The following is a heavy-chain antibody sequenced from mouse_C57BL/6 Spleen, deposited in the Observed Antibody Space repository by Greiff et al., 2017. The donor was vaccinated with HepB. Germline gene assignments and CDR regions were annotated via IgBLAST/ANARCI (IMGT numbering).Heavy chain of an antibody. D-gene: IGHD1-1*01. Sequence: EVQRVESGGGLVKPGGSLKLSCAASGFTFSDYGMHWVRQAPEKGLEWVAYISSGSSTIYYADTVKGRFTISRDNAKNTLFLQMTSLRSEDTAMYYCARGFITTVVAYYYAMDYWGQGTSVTVSS. CDR2: ISSGSSTI. J-gene: IGHJ4*01. CDR3: ARGFITTVVAYYYAMDY. V-gene: IGHV5-17*01. CDR1: GFTFSDYG.